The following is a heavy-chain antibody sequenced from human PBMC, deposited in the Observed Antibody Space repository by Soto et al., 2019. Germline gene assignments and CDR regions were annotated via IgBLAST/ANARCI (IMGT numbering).Heavy chain of an antibody. D-gene: IGHD1-7*01. CDR3: AKVRDPIITGTEVGWFDP. CDR1: GFTFSSYA. J-gene: IGHJ5*02. CDR2: ISGSGGST. V-gene: IGHV3-23*01. Sequence: GGSLRLSCAASGFTFSSYAMSWVRQAPGKGLEWVSAISGSGGSTYYADSVKGRFTISRDNSKNTLYLQMNSLRAEDTAVYYCAKVRDPIITGTEVGWFDPWGQGTLVTVSS.